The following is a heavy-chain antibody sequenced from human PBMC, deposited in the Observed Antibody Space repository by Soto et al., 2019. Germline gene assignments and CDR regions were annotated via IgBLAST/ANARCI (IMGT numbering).Heavy chain of an antibody. CDR3: ARQALLGYSYGYYFDC. Sequence: SETLSLTCTVSGGSISSSSYYWGWIRQPPGKGLEWIGSIYYSGSTYYNPSLKSRVTISVDTSKNQFSLKLSSVTAADTAVYYCARQALLGYSYGYYFDCWGQGTLVTVSS. V-gene: IGHV4-39*01. CDR2: IYYSGST. J-gene: IGHJ4*02. CDR1: GGSISSSSYY. D-gene: IGHD5-18*01.